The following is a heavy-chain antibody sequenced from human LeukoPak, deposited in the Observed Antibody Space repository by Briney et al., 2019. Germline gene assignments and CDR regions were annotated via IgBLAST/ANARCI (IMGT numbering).Heavy chain of an antibody. CDR2: IIPIFGTA. Sequence: SVKISCKASGYTFTSYAMNWVRQAPGQGLEWMGGIIPIFGTANYAQKFQGRVTITADESTSTAYMELSSLRSEDTAVYYCARVEGWFGESLSYPGLDYGMDVWGQGTTVTVSS. CDR1: GYTFTSYA. CDR3: ARVEGWFGESLSYPGLDYGMDV. D-gene: IGHD3-10*01. V-gene: IGHV1-69*13. J-gene: IGHJ6*02.